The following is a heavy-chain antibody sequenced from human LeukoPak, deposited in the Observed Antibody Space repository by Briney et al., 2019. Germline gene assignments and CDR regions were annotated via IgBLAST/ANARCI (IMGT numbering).Heavy chain of an antibody. V-gene: IGHV3-30*03. D-gene: IGHD3-10*02. CDR3: ARGSVLGYYFEY. CDR1: GFTFSSYG. CDR2: ISYDGSNK. Sequence: GGSLRLSCAASGFTFSSYGMHWVRQAPGKGLEWVAVISYDGSNKYYADSVKGRFTISRDNAKNSLYLQMNSLRPEDTARYYCARGSVLGYYFEYWGQGTLVTVSS. J-gene: IGHJ4*02.